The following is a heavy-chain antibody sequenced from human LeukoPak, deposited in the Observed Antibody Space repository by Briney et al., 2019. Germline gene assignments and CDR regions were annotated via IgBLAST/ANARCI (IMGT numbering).Heavy chain of an antibody. J-gene: IGHJ1*01. CDR3: ARGYCSTTSCYEFFL. V-gene: IGHV3-7*01. Sequence: PGGSLRLSCAASGFTLSTYWMSWVRQAPGKGLEWVANIKQDGSEKYYVDSVKGRFTISRDNAKKSLYLQMNSLRAEDTAVYYCARGYCSTTSCYEFFLWGQGTLVTVSS. D-gene: IGHD2-2*01. CDR1: GFTLSTYW. CDR2: IKQDGSEK.